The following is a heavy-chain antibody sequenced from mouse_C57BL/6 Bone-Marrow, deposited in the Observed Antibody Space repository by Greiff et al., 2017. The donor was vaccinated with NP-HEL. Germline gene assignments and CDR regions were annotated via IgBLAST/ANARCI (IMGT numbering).Heavy chain of an antibody. Sequence: QVQLQQPGAELVKPGASVKLSCKASGYTFTSYWMQWVKQRPGQGLEWIGENDPSDSYTNYNQKFKGKATLTVDTSASTAYMQLSSLTSEDSAVYYCARDWDDYAMDYWGQGTSVTVSS. CDR1: GYTFTSYW. CDR2: NDPSDSYT. CDR3: ARDWDDYAMDY. D-gene: IGHD4-1*01. V-gene: IGHV1-50*01. J-gene: IGHJ4*01.